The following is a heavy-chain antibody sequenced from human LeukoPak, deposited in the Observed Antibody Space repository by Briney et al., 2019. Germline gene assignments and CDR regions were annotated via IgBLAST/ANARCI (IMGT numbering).Heavy chain of an antibody. J-gene: IGHJ4*02. CDR3: AREAPLAAAAIGYYFDY. Sequence: SETLSLTCTVSGGSISSYYWSWIRQPPGKGLEWIGYIYYSGSTNYNPSLKSRVTISVDTSKNQFSLKLSSVTAADTAVYYCAREAPLAAAAIGYYFDYWGQRPRVTVSS. D-gene: IGHD6-13*01. CDR2: IYYSGST. CDR1: GGSISSYY. V-gene: IGHV4-59*01.